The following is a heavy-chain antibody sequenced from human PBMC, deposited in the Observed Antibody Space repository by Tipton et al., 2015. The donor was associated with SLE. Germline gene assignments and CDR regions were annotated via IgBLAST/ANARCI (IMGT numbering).Heavy chain of an antibody. CDR1: GGSISSHY. CDR3: AREGGTAVAGPYFDY. V-gene: IGHV4-59*11. J-gene: IGHJ4*02. D-gene: IGHD6-19*01. CDR2: IYYSGST. Sequence: LRLSCTVSGGSISSHYWSWIRQPPGKGLEWIGYIYYSGSTNYNPSLKSRVTISVDTSKNQFSLKLSSVTAADTAVYYCAREGGTAVAGPYFDYWGQGTLVTVSS.